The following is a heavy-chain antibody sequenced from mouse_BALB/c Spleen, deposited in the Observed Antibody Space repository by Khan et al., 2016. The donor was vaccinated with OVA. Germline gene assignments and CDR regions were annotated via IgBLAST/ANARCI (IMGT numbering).Heavy chain of an antibody. D-gene: IGHD1-2*01. CDR3: ARKRPPLAY. J-gene: IGHJ3*01. CDR1: GYTFTNYG. CDR2: INTYTGEP. Sequence: LVQSGPELKKPGETVKISCKASGYTFTNYGMNWVKQAPGKGLKWMGWINTYTGEPTYADDFKGRFAFSLETSASTAYLQINNLKNEDTATYFCARKRPPLAYWGQGTLVTVSA. V-gene: IGHV9-3-1*01.